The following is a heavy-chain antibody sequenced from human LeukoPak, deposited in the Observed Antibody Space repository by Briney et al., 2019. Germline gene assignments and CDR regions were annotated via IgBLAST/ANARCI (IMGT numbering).Heavy chain of an antibody. V-gene: IGHV4-31*03. D-gene: IGHD3-10*01. CDR1: GGSISSGGYY. CDR2: IYYSGST. Sequence: SETLSLTCTVSGGSISSGGYYWSWIRQHPGKGLEWIGYIYYSGSTYYNPSLKSRVTISVDTSKNQFSLKLSSVTAADTAVYYCARGAGLLRSHSHPNWFDPWGQGTLVTVSS. J-gene: IGHJ5*02. CDR3: ARGAGLLRSHSHPNWFDP.